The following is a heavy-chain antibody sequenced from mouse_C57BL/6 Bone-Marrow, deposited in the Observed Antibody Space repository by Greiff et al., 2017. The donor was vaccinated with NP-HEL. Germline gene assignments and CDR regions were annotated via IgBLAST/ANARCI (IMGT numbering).Heavy chain of an antibody. Sequence: EVNVVESGGGLVKPGGSLKLSCAASGFTFSSYAMSWVRQTPEKRLEWVATISDGGSYTYYPDNVKGRFTISRDNAKNNLYLQMSHLKSEDTAMYYCARGDGSSFHFDYWGQGTTLTVSS. CDR3: ARGDGSSFHFDY. CDR1: GFTFSSYA. J-gene: IGHJ2*01. D-gene: IGHD1-1*01. CDR2: ISDGGSYT. V-gene: IGHV5-4*03.